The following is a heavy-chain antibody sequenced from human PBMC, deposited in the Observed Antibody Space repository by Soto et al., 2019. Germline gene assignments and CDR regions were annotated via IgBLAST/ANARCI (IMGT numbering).Heavy chain of an antibody. V-gene: IGHV4-39*01. Sequence: QLQLQESGPGLVKPSETLSLTCSVSDGSMNSDSYYWGWIRQPPGKGLEWIGVINYSGTTFHNVSLKSRVTMSLESSRNQLSLKLTSVTAADTAVYYCARLGGYVSVGYYYLWDSWGQGTLVTVSS. CDR3: ARLGGYVSVGYYYLWDS. CDR1: DGSMNSDSYY. D-gene: IGHD3-22*01. CDR2: INYSGTT. J-gene: IGHJ4*02.